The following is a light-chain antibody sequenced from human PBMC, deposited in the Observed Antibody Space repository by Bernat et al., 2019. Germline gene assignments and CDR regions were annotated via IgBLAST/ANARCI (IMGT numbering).Light chain of an antibody. CDR3: QQSYLGTVT. V-gene: IGKV1-39*01. CDR1: ENVFNF. J-gene: IGKJ3*01. CDR2: GAS. Sequence: RVTITCRASENVFNFLHWYQHRPGKSPKPLIYGASTLHDGVPSRFSGSGSGTDFTLTISSLQPDDFATYFCQQSYLGTVTFCLVTRLDIK.